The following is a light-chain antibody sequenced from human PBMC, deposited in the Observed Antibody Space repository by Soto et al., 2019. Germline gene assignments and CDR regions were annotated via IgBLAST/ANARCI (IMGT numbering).Light chain of an antibody. CDR1: QSVSSSY. J-gene: IGKJ1*01. CDR3: QQYGSSPRT. Sequence: PGERATLSCRASQSVSSSYLAWYQQKPGQAPRLLIYGASSRATGIPDRFSGSGSGTDLTLTISRLEPEDFAVYYCQQYGSSPRTFGQGTKVEIK. CDR2: GAS. V-gene: IGKV3-20*01.